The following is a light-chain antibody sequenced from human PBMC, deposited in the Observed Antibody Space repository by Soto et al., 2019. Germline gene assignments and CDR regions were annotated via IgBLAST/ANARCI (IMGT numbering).Light chain of an antibody. Sequence: QSVLTQPASVSGSPGQSITISCTGTSTDVGNYNLVSWYQQHPGKAPKLMIFESSKRPSGVSNRFSGSRSGNTASLTISGLQPDDEADYYCCSYAGSSTFVFGAGTKLTVL. CDR2: ESS. CDR3: CSYAGSSTFV. CDR1: STDVGNYNL. V-gene: IGLV2-23*02. J-gene: IGLJ3*02.